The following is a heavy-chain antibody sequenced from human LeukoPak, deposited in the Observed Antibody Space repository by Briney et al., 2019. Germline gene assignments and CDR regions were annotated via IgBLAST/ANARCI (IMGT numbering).Heavy chain of an antibody. Sequence: PGGSLRLSCAVSVFTHHDYGMSWVREAPGKGLEWVSGINWNGDSTGYADSVKRRFTITRDNAKNSLDLQMNSLRAEDTALYYCARVEMALDYWGQGTLVAVSS. CDR2: INWNGDST. V-gene: IGHV3-20*04. J-gene: IGHJ4*02. D-gene: IGHD5-24*01. CDR1: VFTHHDYG. CDR3: ARVEMALDY.